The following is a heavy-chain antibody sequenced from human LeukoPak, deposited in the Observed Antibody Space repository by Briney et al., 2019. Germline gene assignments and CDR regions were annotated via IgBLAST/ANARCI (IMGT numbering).Heavy chain of an antibody. V-gene: IGHV3-23*01. CDR2: SRGSGVST. D-gene: IGHD3-9*01. J-gene: IGHJ4*02. CDR3: KQKTAYDILTGYNDY. CDR1: GLTFSSYA. Sequence: PGGSLKLSCSASGLTFSSYAMSWDRKGPGKGLEPVSSSRGSGVSTLYSDSVKGRFTISRDTSKNTLYLQMNSLRAEDTAFFFFKQKTAYDILTGYNDYWGQGTLVTVSS.